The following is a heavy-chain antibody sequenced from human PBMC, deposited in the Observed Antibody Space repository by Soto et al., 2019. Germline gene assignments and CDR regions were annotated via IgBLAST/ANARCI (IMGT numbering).Heavy chain of an antibody. CDR1: GFTFSXYW. D-gene: IGHD2-2*01. CDR2: INSDASHT. J-gene: IGHJ5*02. CDR3: VRXXXXXTTSCYGNWFDP. V-gene: IGHV3-74*01. Sequence: EVQLVXSGGGLVXPGGSLXLSCAASGFTFSXYWMHWIXQXPXXXLEWLSRINSDASHTYYADSVKGRFTISRDNAKNTLHLEMNSLRAEDTAVXYCVRXXXXXTTSCYGNWFDPWGQGTLVTVSS.